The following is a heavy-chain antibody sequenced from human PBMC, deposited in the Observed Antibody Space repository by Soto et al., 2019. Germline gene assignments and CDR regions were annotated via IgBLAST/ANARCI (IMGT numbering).Heavy chain of an antibody. J-gene: IGHJ6*02. V-gene: IGHV3-48*02. CDR3: ARNSAGITIFGVAWDYYYYCMDV. Sequence: GGSLRLSCAASVLTFSSYSMNWLRQAPGKELEWVSSISSSSSTIYYADSVKGRFTISRDNAKNSLYLQMNSLRDEDTAVYYCARNSAGITIFGVAWDYYYYCMDVWGQGTTVTVSS. D-gene: IGHD3-3*01. CDR1: VLTFSSYS. CDR2: ISSSSSTI.